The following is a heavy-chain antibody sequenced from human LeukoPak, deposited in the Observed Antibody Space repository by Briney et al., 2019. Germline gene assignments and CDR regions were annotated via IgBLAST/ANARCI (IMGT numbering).Heavy chain of an antibody. D-gene: IGHD4-23*01. J-gene: IGHJ6*03. CDR1: GFTFSSYW. V-gene: IGHV3-7*01. CDR2: IKQDGSEK. CDR3: AREVKRYYYYMDV. Sequence: PGGSLRLSCAASGFTFSSYWMSWVRQAPGKGLEWVANIKQDGSEKYYVDSVKGRFTISRDNAKNSLYLQMNSLRAEDTAVYYCAREVKRYYYYMDVWGKGTTATVSS.